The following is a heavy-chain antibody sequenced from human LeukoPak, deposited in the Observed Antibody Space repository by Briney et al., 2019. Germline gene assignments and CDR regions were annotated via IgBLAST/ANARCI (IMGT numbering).Heavy chain of an antibody. CDR3: AKLARYSTVNYYYGMDV. J-gene: IGHJ6*02. CDR1: GFTFSSYG. D-gene: IGHD6-13*01. CDR2: ISYDGSNK. V-gene: IGHV3-30*18. Sequence: GRSLRLSCAASGFTFSSYGTHWVRQAPGKGLEWVAVISYDGSNKYYADSVKGRFTISRDNSKNTLYLQMNSLRAEDTAVYYCAKLARYSTVNYYYGMDVWGQGTTVTVSS.